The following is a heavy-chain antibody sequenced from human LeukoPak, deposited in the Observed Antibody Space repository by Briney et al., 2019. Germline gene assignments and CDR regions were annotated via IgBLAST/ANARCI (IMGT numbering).Heavy chain of an antibody. CDR3: AKSHRKIVVVPLAFDI. D-gene: IGHD2-2*01. CDR1: GGTFSSYA. Sequence: GASVKVSCKASGGTFSSYAISWVRQAPGQGLEWMGGIIPIFGTANYAQKFQGRVTITADESTSTAYMELSSLRSEDTAVYYCAKSHRKIVVVPLAFDIWGQGTMVTVSS. CDR2: IIPIFGTA. J-gene: IGHJ3*02. V-gene: IGHV1-69*13.